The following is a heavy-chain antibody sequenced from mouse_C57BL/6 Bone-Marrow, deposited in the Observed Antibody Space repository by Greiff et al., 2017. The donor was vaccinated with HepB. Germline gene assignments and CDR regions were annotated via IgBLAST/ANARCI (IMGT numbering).Heavy chain of an antibody. D-gene: IGHD1-1*01. CDR3: ARYPYYYGWAMDY. CDR2: IRNKANGYTT. V-gene: IGHV7-3*01. Sequence: LQESGGGLVQPGGSLSLSCAASGFTFTDYYMSWVRQPPGKALEWLGFIRNKANGYTTEYSASVKGRFTISRDNSQSILYLQMNALRAEDSATYYCARYPYYYGWAMDYWGQGTSVTVSS. J-gene: IGHJ4*01. CDR1: GFTFTDYY.